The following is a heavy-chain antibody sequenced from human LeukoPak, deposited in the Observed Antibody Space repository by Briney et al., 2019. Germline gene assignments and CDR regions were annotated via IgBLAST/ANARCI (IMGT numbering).Heavy chain of an antibody. V-gene: IGHV4-39*07. CDR2: IYYSGST. CDR1: GGSISSSSYY. Sequence: SETLSLTCTVSGGSISSSSYYWGWIRQTPGKGLEWIGSIYYSGSTYYNPSLKSRVTISVDTSKNQFSLKLSSVTAADTAVYYCARDGGNIVATTFDYWGQGTLVTVSS. J-gene: IGHJ4*02. CDR3: ARDGGNIVATTFDY. D-gene: IGHD5-12*01.